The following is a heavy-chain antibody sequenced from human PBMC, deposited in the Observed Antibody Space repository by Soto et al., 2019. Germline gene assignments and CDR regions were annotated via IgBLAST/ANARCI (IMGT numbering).Heavy chain of an antibody. CDR2: INHSGST. Sequence: PSETLSLTCAVYGGSFSGYYWSWIRQPPGQGLEWIGEINHSGSTNYNPSLKSRVTISVDTSKNQFSLKLSSVTAADTAVYYCAREGVNRGYYYYYGMDVWGQGTTVTVSS. J-gene: IGHJ6*02. V-gene: IGHV4-34*01. CDR1: GGSFSGYY. CDR3: AREGVNRGYYYYYGMDV. D-gene: IGHD2-8*01.